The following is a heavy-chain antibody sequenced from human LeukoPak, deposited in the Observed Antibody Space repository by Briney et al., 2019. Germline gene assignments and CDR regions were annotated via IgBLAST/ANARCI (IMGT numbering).Heavy chain of an antibody. Sequence: ASVKVSCKASGYTFTNYGITWMRQTPGQGLEWMGWINTYNGNTNYAQKLQGRVTITTDTSTSTAYMELRSLRSDDTAVFYCARDLVDGVGAPGAYWGQGTLVTVSS. V-gene: IGHV1-18*01. CDR1: GYTFTNYG. CDR3: ARDLVDGVGAPGAY. CDR2: INTYNGNT. J-gene: IGHJ4*02. D-gene: IGHD1-26*01.